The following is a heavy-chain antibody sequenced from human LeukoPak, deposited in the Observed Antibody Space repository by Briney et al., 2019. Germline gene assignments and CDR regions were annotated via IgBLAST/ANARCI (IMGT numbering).Heavy chain of an antibody. J-gene: IGHJ3*02. CDR2: IIPIFGTA. Sequence: GASVKVSCKASGGTFSSYAISWVRQAPGQGLEWMGGIIPIFGTANYAQKFQGRVTITADESTSTAYMGLSSLRSEDTAVYYCARDSMIGNAFDIWGQGTMVTVSS. CDR1: GGTFSSYA. V-gene: IGHV1-69*13. CDR3: ARDSMIGNAFDI. D-gene: IGHD3-22*01.